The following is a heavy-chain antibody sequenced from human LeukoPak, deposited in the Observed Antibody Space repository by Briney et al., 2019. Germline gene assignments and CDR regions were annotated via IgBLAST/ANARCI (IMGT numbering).Heavy chain of an antibody. J-gene: IGHJ4*02. CDR3: ARDRGSNYGGAFDY. V-gene: IGHV3-7*01. D-gene: IGHD4-11*01. CDR1: GFTVSSNY. Sequence: GGSLRLSCAASGFTVSSNYMSWVRQAPGKGLEWVANIKEDGSEKYYVDSLKGRFTISRDNAKSSLYLQMNSLRAEDTAVYYCARDRGSNYGGAFDYWGQGTLVTVSS. CDR2: IKEDGSEK.